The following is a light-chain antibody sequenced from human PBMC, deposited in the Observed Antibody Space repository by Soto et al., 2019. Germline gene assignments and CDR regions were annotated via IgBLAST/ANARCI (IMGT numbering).Light chain of an antibody. J-gene: IGLJ2*01. Sequence: QSVLTQPPSASGTPGQRVTISCSGSSSNIASNTVNWYQQLPGMAPKLLIYNNNHRPSGVLDRFSGSKSGTSASLAISGLQSEDEADYYCAAWDDSLNGPLFGGGTKVTVL. CDR3: AAWDDSLNGPL. V-gene: IGLV1-44*01. CDR2: NNN. CDR1: SSNIASNT.